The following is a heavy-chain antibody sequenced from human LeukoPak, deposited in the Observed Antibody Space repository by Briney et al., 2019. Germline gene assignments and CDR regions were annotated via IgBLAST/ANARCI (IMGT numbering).Heavy chain of an antibody. CDR3: ARGVGATTLPGYNWFDP. J-gene: IGHJ5*02. V-gene: IGHV4-34*01. CDR1: GGSFSGYY. Sequence: SETLSLTCAVYGGSFSGYYWGWIRQPPGKGLEWIGEINHSGSTNYNPSLKSRVTISVDTSKNQFSLKLSSVTAADTAVYYCARGVGATTLPGYNWFDPWGQGTLVTVSS. CDR2: INHSGST. D-gene: IGHD1-26*01.